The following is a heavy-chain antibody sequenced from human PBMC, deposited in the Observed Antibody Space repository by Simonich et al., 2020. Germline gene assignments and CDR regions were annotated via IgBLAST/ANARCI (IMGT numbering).Heavy chain of an antibody. J-gene: IGHJ3*02. D-gene: IGHD2-21*02. CDR2: IKSKTDGRTT. V-gene: IGHV3-15*01. Sequence: EVQLVESGGGLVKPGGSLRLSCAASGFTFSNAWMSWVRQAPGRGLEWVGRIKSKTDGRTTDYAAPVKGRFTISRDDSKNTLYLQMNSLKTEDTAVYYCTTGWYGGNSGAFDIWGQGTMVTVSS. CDR1: GFTFSNAW. CDR3: TTGWYGGNSGAFDI.